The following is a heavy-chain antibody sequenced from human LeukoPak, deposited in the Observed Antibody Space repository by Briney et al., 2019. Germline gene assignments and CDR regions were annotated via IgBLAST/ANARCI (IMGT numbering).Heavy chain of an antibody. D-gene: IGHD3-22*01. V-gene: IGHV4-34*01. CDR2: INHSGST. Sequence: KSSETLSLTCAVYGGSFSGYYWSWIRQPPGKGLEWIGEINHSGSTNYNPSLKSRVTISVDTSKNQFSLKLSSVTAADTAVYYCARRSSGYFYNWFDPWGQGTLVTVSS. CDR1: GGSFSGYY. J-gene: IGHJ5*02. CDR3: ARRSSGYFYNWFDP.